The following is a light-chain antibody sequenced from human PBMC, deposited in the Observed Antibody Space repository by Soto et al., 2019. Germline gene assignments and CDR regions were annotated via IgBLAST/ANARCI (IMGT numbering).Light chain of an antibody. Sequence: EIVLTQSPATLSLSPGERSTLSCSASQSVSSYLAWYQQKPGQAPRLLIYDASNRATGIPARFSGSGSGTDFTLTISRLEPEDFAVFYCQHYDSLPITFGQGTRLEIK. CDR2: DAS. J-gene: IGKJ5*01. CDR1: QSVSSY. V-gene: IGKV3-11*01. CDR3: QHYDSLPIT.